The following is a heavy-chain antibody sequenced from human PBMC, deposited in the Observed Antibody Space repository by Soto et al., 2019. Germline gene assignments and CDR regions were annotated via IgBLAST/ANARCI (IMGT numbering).Heavy chain of an antibody. CDR3: AKDMVIRAYYGSDYYYHYGMDV. V-gene: IGHV3-30*18. D-gene: IGHD3-10*01. Sequence: GGSLILSSAASGFTVSSYGMHLVRQAQGKGLEWVAFISYDGSNKYYADSVKGRFTISRDNSKNTLYLQMNSLRAEDTAVYYCAKDMVIRAYYGSDYYYHYGMDVWAQGTTVTVFS. J-gene: IGHJ6*02. CDR1: GFTVSSYG. CDR2: ISYDGSNK.